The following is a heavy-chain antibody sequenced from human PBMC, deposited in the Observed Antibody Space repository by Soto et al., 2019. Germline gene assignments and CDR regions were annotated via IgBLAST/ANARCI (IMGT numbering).Heavy chain of an antibody. CDR3: ARDPGSGRYFDY. V-gene: IGHV1-3*01. CDR2: INPDNANT. D-gene: IGHD2-15*01. CDR1: EYTFISRA. Sequence: QVQLVQSGAEVKKPGASVKISCEASEYTFISRALHWVRQAPGQRLEWMGWINPDNANTKYSQNFQGRVTFTRDTSATRAYMELRSLRSEDTAVYFCARDPGSGRYFDYCGQGTLVTVSS. J-gene: IGHJ4*02.